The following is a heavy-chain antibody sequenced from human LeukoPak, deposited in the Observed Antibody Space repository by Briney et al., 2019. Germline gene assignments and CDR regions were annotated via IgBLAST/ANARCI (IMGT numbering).Heavy chain of an antibody. Sequence: PGGSLRLSCAASGFTFSSYSVNRVRQAPGKGLEWVSSISSGSGYIYYSDSVKGRFTISRDNAKNSLYLQMSSLRAEDTAVYYCARLACSTSCYEIDYWGQGTLVTVSS. D-gene: IGHD2-2*01. CDR3: ARLACSTSCYEIDY. J-gene: IGHJ4*02. CDR2: ISSGSGYI. V-gene: IGHV3-21*01. CDR1: GFTFSSYS.